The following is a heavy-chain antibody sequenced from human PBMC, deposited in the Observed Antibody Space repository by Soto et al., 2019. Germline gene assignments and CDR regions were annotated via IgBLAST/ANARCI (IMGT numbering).Heavy chain of an antibody. J-gene: IGHJ4*02. CDR3: AREGPLRYDILTGYYPFDY. CDR2: IYHSGST. D-gene: IGHD3-9*01. Sequence: SETLSLTCAVSGYSISSGYYLGWIRQPPGKGLEWIGSIYHSGSTYYNPSLKSRVTISVDTSKNQFSLKLSSVTVADTAVYYCAREGPLRYDILTGYYPFDYWGQGTLVTVS. V-gene: IGHV4-38-2*02. CDR1: GYSISSGYY.